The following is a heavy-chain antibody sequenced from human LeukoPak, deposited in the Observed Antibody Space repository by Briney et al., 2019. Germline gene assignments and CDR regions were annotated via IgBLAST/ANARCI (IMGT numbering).Heavy chain of an antibody. CDR2: IYYSGGT. D-gene: IGHD6-19*01. CDR1: GASISSRY. CDR3: ARLIAVAGTLSFFDS. J-gene: IGHJ4*02. Sequence: SETLSLTCTPSGASISSRYWSWIRQPPGKGLEWIGSIYYSGGTNYNPSLQSRVTISVDTSKIQFSLKLSSVTAADTAVYYCARLIAVAGTLSFFDSWGQGILVTVSS. V-gene: IGHV4-59*08.